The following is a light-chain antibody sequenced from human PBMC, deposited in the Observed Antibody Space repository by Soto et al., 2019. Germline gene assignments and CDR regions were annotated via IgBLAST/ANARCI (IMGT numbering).Light chain of an antibody. CDR3: QSYDSSLSGYV. CDR2: GNN. J-gene: IGLJ1*01. Sequence: QSVLTQPPSVSGAPGQRVTISCTGSSSNIGAGYDVYWYQQLPGTAPKLLIYGNNNRPSGVPDRFSGSKSGTSASLAITGLQSQDEADYYCQSYDSSLSGYVFGTGTKLTVL. V-gene: IGLV1-40*01. CDR1: SSNIGAGYD.